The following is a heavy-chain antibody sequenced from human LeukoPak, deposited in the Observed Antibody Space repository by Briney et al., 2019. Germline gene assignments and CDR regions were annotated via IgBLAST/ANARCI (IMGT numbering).Heavy chain of an antibody. Sequence: PRGSLRLSCAASGFTFSSYAMHWVRQAPGKGLEWVAVISYDGSNKYYADSVKGRFTISRDNSKNTLYLQMNSLRAEDTAVYYCARERISGIAVAGYFDYWGQGTLVTVSS. CDR3: ARERISGIAVAGYFDY. D-gene: IGHD6-19*01. V-gene: IGHV3-30*04. J-gene: IGHJ4*02. CDR2: ISYDGSNK. CDR1: GFTFSSYA.